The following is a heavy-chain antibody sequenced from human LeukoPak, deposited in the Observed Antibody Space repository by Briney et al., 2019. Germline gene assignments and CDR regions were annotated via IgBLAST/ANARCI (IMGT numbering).Heavy chain of an antibody. CDR2: INHSGST. D-gene: IGHD2-2*01. V-gene: IGHV4-34*01. CDR1: GGALSGYY. J-gene: IGHJ3*02. Sequence: SENPSPPRAVHGGALSGYYWGWVPPPPGKGAGWIGEINHSGSTNYNPSLKSRVTISVDTSKNQFSLKLSSVTAADTAVYYCARSPAMTHAFDIWGQGTMVTVSS. CDR3: ARSPAMTHAFDI.